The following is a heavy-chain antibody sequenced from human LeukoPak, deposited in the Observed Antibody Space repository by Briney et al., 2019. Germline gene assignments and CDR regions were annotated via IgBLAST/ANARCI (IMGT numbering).Heavy chain of an antibody. CDR3: ARVLETDCSGGSCYSGLDH. D-gene: IGHD2-15*01. J-gene: IGHJ4*02. Sequence: GGSLRLSCAASGLTVSSNYMSWVRQAPGKGLEWVSVIYVDGSTYYADSVKGRFTISRDNSKNTLYLQMNSLRVEDTAVYYCARVLETDCSGGSCYSGLDHWGQGTLVTVSS. CDR2: IYVDGST. V-gene: IGHV3-66*01. CDR1: GLTVSSNY.